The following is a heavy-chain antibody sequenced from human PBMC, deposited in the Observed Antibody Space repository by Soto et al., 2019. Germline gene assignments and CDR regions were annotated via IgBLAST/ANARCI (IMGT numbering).Heavy chain of an antibody. CDR1: GFSLSTSGVG. CDR3: THRRPWTSNWNSGWFDP. CDR2: IYWDDDK. V-gene: IGHV2-5*02. D-gene: IGHD1-20*01. J-gene: IGHJ5*02. Sequence: QITLKESGPTLVKPTQTLTLTCSFSGFSLSTSGVGVGWIRQPPGKALEWLALIYWDDDKRDSPSLKSGLTITKXXSXNXXVRIMTNMDPVDTATYYCTHRRPWTSNWNSGWFDPWGQGTLVTVSS.